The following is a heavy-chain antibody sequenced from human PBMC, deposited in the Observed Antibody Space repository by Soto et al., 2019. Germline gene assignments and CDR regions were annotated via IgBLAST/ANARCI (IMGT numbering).Heavy chain of an antibody. CDR3: ARSHYTHALHIEY. D-gene: IGHD2-8*01. J-gene: IGHJ4*01. Sequence: KPSETLSLTCSVSGDSITTNGYYCGWIRQPPGKGLQWIGNVYWTGSTFSHPSLTSRVFISVDTSKNECSLRLNSVAGADAAVYYCARSHYTHALHIEYWGPLTLTTVS. V-gene: IGHV4-39*01. CDR2: VYWTGST. CDR1: GDSITTNGYY.